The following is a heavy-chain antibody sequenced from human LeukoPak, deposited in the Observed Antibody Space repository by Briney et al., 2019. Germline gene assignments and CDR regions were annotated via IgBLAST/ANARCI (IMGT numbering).Heavy chain of an antibody. CDR2: IYSGGST. CDR1: GFTVSSNH. J-gene: IGHJ3*02. V-gene: IGHV3-53*01. CDR3: ARSHSSGYYVAFDI. D-gene: IGHD3-22*01. Sequence: GGSLRLSCAASGFTVSSNHMSWVRQAPGKGLEWVSVIYSGGSTYHADSVKGRFTISRDNSKNTLYLQMNSLRAEGTAMCYCARSHSSGYYVAFDIWGQGTMVTVSS.